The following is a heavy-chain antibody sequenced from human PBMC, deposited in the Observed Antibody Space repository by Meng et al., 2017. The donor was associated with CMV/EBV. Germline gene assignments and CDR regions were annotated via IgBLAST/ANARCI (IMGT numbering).Heavy chain of an antibody. CDR3: ARDSRSVVMTHFYDAFDI. J-gene: IGHJ3*02. V-gene: IGHV1-18*01. CDR1: GYTFTSYG. CDR2: ISAYNGNT. D-gene: IGHD3-22*01. Sequence: ASVKVSCKASGYTFTSYGISWVRQAPGQGLEWMGWISAYNGNTNYAQKLQGRVTMTTDTSTSTAYMGLRSMGSDDTAVYYCARDSRSVVMTHFYDAFDIWGQGTMVTVSS.